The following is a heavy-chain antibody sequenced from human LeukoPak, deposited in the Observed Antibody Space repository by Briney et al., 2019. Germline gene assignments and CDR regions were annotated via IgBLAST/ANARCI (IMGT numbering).Heavy chain of an antibody. V-gene: IGHV4-4*07. D-gene: IGHD3-16*01. J-gene: IGHJ5*02. Sequence: SQTMSLTXLEYGDSISSYNWGWIRQPASMGLEWIGRIYTSGSTNYNPSLKSRVTMSVDTSKNQFSLKLSSVTAADTAVYYCARGESSGSALGDWFDPWGQGTLVTVSS. CDR3: ARGESSGSALGDWFDP. CDR1: GDSISSYN. CDR2: IYTSGST.